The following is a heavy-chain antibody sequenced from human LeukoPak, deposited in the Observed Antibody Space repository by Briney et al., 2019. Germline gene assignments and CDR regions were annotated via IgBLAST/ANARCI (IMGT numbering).Heavy chain of an antibody. Sequence: GGSLRLSCAASGFTFSKYAMSWVRQAPGKGLDVVSGIRARGDSTYYADFVMGRITISRDNSKTPLYLQMNSLRAEYTAVYYCANGNGQRFFVWLHETYFDYWGQGALVTVSS. CDR2: IRARGDST. V-gene: IGHV3-23*01. J-gene: IGHJ4*02. D-gene: IGHD3-3*01. CDR3: ANGNGQRFFVWLHETYFDY. CDR1: GFTFSKYA.